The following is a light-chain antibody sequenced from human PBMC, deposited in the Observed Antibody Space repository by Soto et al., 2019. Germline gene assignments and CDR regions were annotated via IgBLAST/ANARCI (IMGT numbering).Light chain of an antibody. Sequence: EIVMTQSPATLSVSPGGRATLSCRASQSVSSNLAWYHQKPGQAPRLLIYGASTRATGIPARFSGSGSGTEFTLTISSLQSEDFAIYFCQQYNNWPPDRTFGQGTKVEIK. V-gene: IGKV3-15*01. CDR1: QSVSSN. CDR3: QQYNNWPPDRT. CDR2: GAS. J-gene: IGKJ1*01.